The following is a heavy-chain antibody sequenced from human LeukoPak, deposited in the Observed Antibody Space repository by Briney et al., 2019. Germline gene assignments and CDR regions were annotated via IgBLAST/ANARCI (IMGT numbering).Heavy chain of an antibody. CDR2: IYTSGST. V-gene: IGHV4-4*07. Sequence: PSETLSLTCTVSGGSISSYYWSWIRQPAGKGLERIGRIYTSGSTNYNPSLKSRVTISVDKSKNQFSLKLSSVTAADTAVYYCARDLRNPISDAFDIWGQGTMVTVSS. CDR3: ARDLRNPISDAFDI. CDR1: GGSISSYY. D-gene: IGHD2/OR15-2a*01. J-gene: IGHJ3*02.